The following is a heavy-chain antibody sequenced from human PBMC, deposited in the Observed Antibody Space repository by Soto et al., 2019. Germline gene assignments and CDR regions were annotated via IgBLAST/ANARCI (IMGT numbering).Heavy chain of an antibody. J-gene: IGHJ4*02. Sequence: QVQLQQWGAGLLKPSESLSLTCAGYGGSLSGYSWTWIRQPPGTGLEWIGEINHSGSTNYNPSLKSRVTISVDASKNQFSLKLTSVTAADTAVYYSARDKITGLFDYWGQGTLVTVSS. CDR2: INHSGST. V-gene: IGHV4-34*01. CDR3: ARDKITGLFDY. D-gene: IGHD2-8*02. CDR1: GGSLSGYS.